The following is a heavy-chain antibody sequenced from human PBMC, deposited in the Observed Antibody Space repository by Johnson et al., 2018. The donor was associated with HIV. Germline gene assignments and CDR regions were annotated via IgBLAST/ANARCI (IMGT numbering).Heavy chain of an antibody. V-gene: IGHV3-66*01. Sequence: QLVESGGGLVRPGGSLRLSCAASGFTVSSNYMSWVRQAPGKGLEWVSVLHSGGSTSYADSVKGRFTISRDNAKNSLYLQMNSLGPEDTAVYYCAKGYYYDSKDAFNIWGQGTMFTVSS. CDR3: AKGYYYDSKDAFNI. CDR1: GFTVSSNY. J-gene: IGHJ3*02. D-gene: IGHD3-22*01. CDR2: LHSGGST.